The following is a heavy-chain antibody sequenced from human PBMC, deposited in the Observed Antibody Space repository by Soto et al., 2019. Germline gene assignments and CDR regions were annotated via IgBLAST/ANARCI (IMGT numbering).Heavy chain of an antibody. J-gene: IGHJ4*02. V-gene: IGHV4-34*01. CDR3: VGFYYYDSSGYYRDLYYFDY. CDR1: GGSFSGYY. CDR2: INHSGST. Sequence: PSETLSLTCAVYGGSFSGYYWSWIRQPPGKGLEWIGEINHSGSTNYNPSLKSRVTISVDTSKNQFSLELSSVTAADTAVYYCVGFYYYDSSGYYRDLYYFDYWGQGTLVTVSS. D-gene: IGHD3-22*01.